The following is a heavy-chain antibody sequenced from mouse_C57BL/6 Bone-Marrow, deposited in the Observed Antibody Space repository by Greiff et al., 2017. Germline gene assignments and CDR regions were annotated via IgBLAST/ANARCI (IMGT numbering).Heavy chain of an antibody. V-gene: IGHV1-64*01. J-gene: IGHJ2*01. D-gene: IGHD2-2*01. CDR2: IHPNSGST. CDR1: GYTFTSYW. CDR3: ARERDLLLLRRGFDY. Sequence: QVQLQQPGAELVKPGASVKLSCKASGYTFTSYWMHWVKQRPGQGLEWIGMIHPNSGSTNYNEKFKSKATLTVDKSSSTAYMQLSSLTSEDSAVYYCARERDLLLLRRGFDYWGQGTTLTVSS.